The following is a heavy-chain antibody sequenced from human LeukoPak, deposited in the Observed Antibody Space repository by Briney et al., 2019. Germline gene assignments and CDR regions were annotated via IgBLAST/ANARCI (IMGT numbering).Heavy chain of an antibody. Sequence: ASVKVSCKASGYNFIVYYMHWVRQAPGQGLEWMGWINPNSGGTNYAQKFQGRVTMTRDTPISTAYMELSRLRSDDTAVYYCARVVWVVTAIHNWFDPWGQGTLVTVSS. CDR2: INPNSGGT. CDR3: ARVVWVVTAIHNWFDP. V-gene: IGHV1-2*02. D-gene: IGHD2-21*02. CDR1: GYNFIVYY. J-gene: IGHJ5*02.